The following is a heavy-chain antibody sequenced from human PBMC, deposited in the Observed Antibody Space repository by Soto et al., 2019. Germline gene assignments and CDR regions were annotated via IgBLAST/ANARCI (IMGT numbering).Heavy chain of an antibody. Sequence: ASVKVSCKISGYTFSDYCISWVRQAPGQGLEWMGWISAKNGNTNFAQKFRGRVTMITDTSTNTVYMELRNLRLDDTAVYYCAREPPETPPDYWGQGTLVTVSS. CDR1: GYTFSDYC. J-gene: IGHJ4*02. CDR3: AREPPETPPDY. V-gene: IGHV1-18*01. CDR2: ISAKNGNT.